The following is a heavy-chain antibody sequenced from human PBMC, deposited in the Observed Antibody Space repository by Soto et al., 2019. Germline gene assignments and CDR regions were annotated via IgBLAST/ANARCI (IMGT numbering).Heavy chain of an antibody. CDR3: VRSRDDNWFDP. J-gene: IGHJ5*02. D-gene: IGHD2-21*01. CDR2: IYHSVIT. Sequence: SETLSLTCAVSGYSISSGYYWGWIRQPPGKGLEWIGTIYHSVITYCNPSLKSRVTISVDTSKNQFSLKLSSVTAADTAVYYCVRSRDDNWFDPWGQGTLVTVSS. CDR1: GYSISSGYY. V-gene: IGHV4-38-2*01.